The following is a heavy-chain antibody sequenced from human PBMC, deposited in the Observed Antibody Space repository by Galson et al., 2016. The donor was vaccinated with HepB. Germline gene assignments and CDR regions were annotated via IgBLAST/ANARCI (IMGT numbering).Heavy chain of an antibody. CDR1: GYTLTESS. CDR2: FDPEDAKT. D-gene: IGHD3-10*01. V-gene: IGHV1-24*01. CDR3: AKVGIRGVPYYYYYGMDV. Sequence: SVKVSCKVSGYTLTESSMHWVRQAPGKGLEWMGGFDPEDAKTVYAQKFQGRVTMTEDTSTDTAYMELSSLRSEDTAVYFCAKVGIRGVPYYYYYGMDVWGQGTTVTVSS. J-gene: IGHJ6*02.